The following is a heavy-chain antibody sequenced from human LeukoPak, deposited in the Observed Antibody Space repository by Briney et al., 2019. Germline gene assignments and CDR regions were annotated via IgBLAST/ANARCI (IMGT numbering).Heavy chain of an antibody. CDR1: GYAFTSYG. J-gene: IGHJ4*02. CDR3: ARDRYSNYQYYFDY. D-gene: IGHD4-11*01. Sequence: ASVKVSCKASGYAFTSYGISWVRKAPGQGLEWMGWISAYNGNTNYAQKLQGRVTMTTDTSTSTAYMELRSLRSDDTAVYYCARDRYSNYQYYFDYWGQGTLVTVSS. V-gene: IGHV1-18*01. CDR2: ISAYNGNT.